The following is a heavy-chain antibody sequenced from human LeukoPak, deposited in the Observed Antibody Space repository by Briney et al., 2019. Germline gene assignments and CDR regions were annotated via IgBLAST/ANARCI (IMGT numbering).Heavy chain of an antibody. CDR2: MNPNSGNT. Sequence: ASVKVSCKASGYTFTSYDINWVRQAPGQGLEWMGWMNPNSGNTGYAQKFQGRVTMTRNTSISTDYMELSSLRSEDTAVYYCASYCSSTSCSRAVNYYYYGMDVWGQGTTVTVSS. CDR1: GYTFTSYD. V-gene: IGHV1-8*01. CDR3: ASYCSSTSCSRAVNYYYYGMDV. J-gene: IGHJ6*02. D-gene: IGHD2-2*01.